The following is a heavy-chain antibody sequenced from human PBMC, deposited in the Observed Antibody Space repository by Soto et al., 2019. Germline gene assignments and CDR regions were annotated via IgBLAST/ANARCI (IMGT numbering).Heavy chain of an antibody. J-gene: IGHJ4*02. CDR3: ASVCGGDYEYDFDD. Sequence: PSETLSLTCTVSGVSPSSGGYYWGWIRQHPVNGLEWIGNIYHSGRTYYNPSLKSRVIMSVDTSKNHFSLNLNSVTAADTAMDCCASVCGGDYEYDFDDWGQGTLVTVSS. D-gene: IGHD4-17*01. CDR1: GVSPSSGGYY. CDR2: IYHSGRT. V-gene: IGHV4-31*03.